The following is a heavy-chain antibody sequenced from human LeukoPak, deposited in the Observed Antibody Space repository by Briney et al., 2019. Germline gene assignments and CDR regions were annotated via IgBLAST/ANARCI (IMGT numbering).Heavy chain of an antibody. D-gene: IGHD6-13*01. Sequence: PSETLSLTCAVYGGSFSGYYWSWIRQPPGKGLEWIGEINHSGSTNYNPSLKSRVTISVDTSKNQLSLKLSSVTAADTAVYYCARGPLAMAAAGIIDYWGQGTLVTVSS. J-gene: IGHJ4*02. CDR3: ARGPLAMAAAGIIDY. CDR1: GGSFSGYY. V-gene: IGHV4-34*01. CDR2: INHSGST.